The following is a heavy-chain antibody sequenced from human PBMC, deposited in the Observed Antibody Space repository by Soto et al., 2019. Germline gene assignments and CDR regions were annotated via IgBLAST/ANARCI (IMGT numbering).Heavy chain of an antibody. Sequence: SETLSLTCSVSGGPISSGGYYWSWIRQHPGKGLEYIGYIYYSGSTYYDPSLKSRVTTSVDTSKNQFSLKLSSVTAADTAVYYCVREVFGSGTGRFDPWGQGTLVTVSS. D-gene: IGHD3-10*01. CDR1: GGPISSGGYY. J-gene: IGHJ5*02. CDR2: IYYSGST. CDR3: VREVFGSGTGRFDP. V-gene: IGHV4-31*03.